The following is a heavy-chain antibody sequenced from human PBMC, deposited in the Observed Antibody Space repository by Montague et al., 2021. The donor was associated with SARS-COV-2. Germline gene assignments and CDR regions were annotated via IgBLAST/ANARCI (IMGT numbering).Heavy chain of an antibody. J-gene: IGHJ5*02. V-gene: IGHV2-5*02. CDR2: IYWDDDG. CDR3: ARTWAYGSGSYGVDP. Sequence: VKPTQTLTLTCIFSGFSLSTDGMGVGWIRQPPGRALEWLALIYWDDDGRYSPSLRSRLTITKDTSKNQVVLTMTNMDPVDTATYYCARTWAYGSGSYGVDPWGQGTLVTVSS. CDR1: GFSLSTDGMG. D-gene: IGHD3-10*01.